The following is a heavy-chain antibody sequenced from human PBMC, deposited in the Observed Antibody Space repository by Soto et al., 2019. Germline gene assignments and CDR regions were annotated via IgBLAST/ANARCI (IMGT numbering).Heavy chain of an antibody. Sequence: PGGSLRLSCTASGLRFSSYGMHWVRQAPGKGLEWVTFIWHDGSYKYYGESMKGRFTIARDNSKNRLYLQMNSLRVEDTAVYYCAREAKYYYDSSGSNGMDVWGQGTTVTVSS. CDR3: AREAKYYYDSSGSNGMDV. CDR1: GLRFSSYG. CDR2: IWHDGSYK. D-gene: IGHD3-22*01. J-gene: IGHJ6*02. V-gene: IGHV3-33*01.